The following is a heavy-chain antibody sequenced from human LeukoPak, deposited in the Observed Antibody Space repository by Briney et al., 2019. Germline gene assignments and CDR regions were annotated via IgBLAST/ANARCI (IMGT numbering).Heavy chain of an antibody. V-gene: IGHV4-61*01. Sequence: SETLSLTCSVSGGSVSSGISYWSWIRQPPGEGLEWIAYISDSGGSDYNPSLRGRVTISLDTSKNQFSLRLTSVTAADTAVYYCARVPAAGRGPDYWGQGTLVTVSS. CDR2: ISDSGGS. D-gene: IGHD6-13*01. CDR3: ARVPAAGRGPDY. J-gene: IGHJ4*02. CDR1: GGSVSSGISY.